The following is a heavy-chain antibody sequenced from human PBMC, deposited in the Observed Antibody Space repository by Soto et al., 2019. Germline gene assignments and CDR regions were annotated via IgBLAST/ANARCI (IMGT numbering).Heavy chain of an antibody. CDR2: INHSGST. J-gene: IGHJ6*02. CDR1: GGGVSGYY. V-gene: IGHV4-34*01. Sequence: SETLSRTCAVYGGGVSGYYGGWIRRPPGKGLEWIGEINHSGSTNYNPSLKSRVTISVDTSKNQFSLKLSSVTAADTAVYYCASGRKRHYCATGGYSSHYGMDLCAEGTTVTVS. D-gene: IGHD3-10*01. CDR3: ASGRKRHYCATGGYSSHYGMDL.